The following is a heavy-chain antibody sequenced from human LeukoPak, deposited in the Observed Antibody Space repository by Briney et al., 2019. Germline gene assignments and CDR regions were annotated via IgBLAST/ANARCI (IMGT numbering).Heavy chain of an antibody. Sequence: GESLRLSCAASGFSFTTYWMSWVRQAPGKGLEWVSAINYSGGTTYYADSVKGRFTISRDSSKKTLYLQMNSLRAEDTAVYYCTKGHYYGSGSYWVWGQGTLVTVSS. V-gene: IGHV3-23*01. CDR2: INYSGGTT. CDR3: TKGHYYGSGSYWV. J-gene: IGHJ4*02. D-gene: IGHD3-10*01. CDR1: GFSFTTYW.